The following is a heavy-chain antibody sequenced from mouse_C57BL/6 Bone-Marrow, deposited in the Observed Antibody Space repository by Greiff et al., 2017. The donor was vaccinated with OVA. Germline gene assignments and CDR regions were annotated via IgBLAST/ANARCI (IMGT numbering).Heavy chain of an antibody. CDR2: ISDGGSYT. CDR1: GFTFSSYA. J-gene: IGHJ3*01. Sequence: EVQRVESGGGLVKPGGSLKLSCAASGFTFSSYAMSWVRQTPEKRLEWVATISDGGSYTYYPDNVKGRFTISRDNAKNNLYLQMSHLKSEDTAMYYCARAIYYDYDGRFAYWGQGTLVTVSA. D-gene: IGHD2-4*01. V-gene: IGHV5-4*01. CDR3: ARAIYYDYDGRFAY.